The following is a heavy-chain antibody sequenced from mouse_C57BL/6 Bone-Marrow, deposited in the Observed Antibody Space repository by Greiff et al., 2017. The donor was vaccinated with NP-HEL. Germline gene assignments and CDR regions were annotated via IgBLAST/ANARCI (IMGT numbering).Heavy chain of an antibody. CDR2: IYPGSGNT. V-gene: IGHV1-76*01. CDR3: ARSGWFDFDY. D-gene: IGHD2-3*01. J-gene: IGHJ2*01. CDR1: GYTFTDYY. Sequence: VKLMESGAELVRPGASVKLSCKASGYTFTDYYINWVKQRPGQGLEWIARIYPGSGNTYYNEKFKGKATLTAEKSSSTAYMQLSSLTSEDSAVYFCARSGWFDFDYWGQGTTLTVSS.